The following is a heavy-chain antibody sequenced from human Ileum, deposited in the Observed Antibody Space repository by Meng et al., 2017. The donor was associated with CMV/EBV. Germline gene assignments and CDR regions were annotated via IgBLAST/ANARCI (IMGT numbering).Heavy chain of an antibody. V-gene: IGHV6-1*01. D-gene: IGHD1-1*01. CDR3: ANGNYFFGY. CDR1: GDSVSSNSAS. Sequence: CALSGDSVSSNSASWSWLRQSPSRGLEWLVRTYYRSKWYYDYAVSVKSRITIDPDTTKNQFSLHLNSVTPDDTAVYYCANGNYFFGYWGQGTLVTVSS. CDR2: TYYRSKWYY. J-gene: IGHJ4*02.